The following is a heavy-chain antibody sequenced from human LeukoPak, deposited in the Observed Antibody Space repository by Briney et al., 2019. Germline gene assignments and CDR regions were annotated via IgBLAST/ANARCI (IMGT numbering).Heavy chain of an antibody. D-gene: IGHD6-19*01. CDR2: IIPIFGTA. J-gene: IGHJ4*02. Sequence: ASVKVSCKASGGTFSSYAISWVRQAPGQGLEWMGGIIPIFGTANYAQKFQGRVTITADESTSTAYMELSRLRSDDTAVYYCARRTRQWLVRDLLDYWGQGTLVTVSS. CDR1: GGTFSSYA. CDR3: ARRTRQWLVRDLLDY. V-gene: IGHV1-69*01.